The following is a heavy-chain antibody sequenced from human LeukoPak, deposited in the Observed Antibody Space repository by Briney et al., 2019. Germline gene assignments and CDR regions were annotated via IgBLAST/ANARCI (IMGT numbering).Heavy chain of an antibody. D-gene: IGHD1-1*01. V-gene: IGHV4-38-2*02. Sequence: SETLSLTCDVSGFSISLGYYWVWIRQPAGQGLEWIGSIHPSGTTFYNSSHNSRITMTIDAPKNQFSLRLSLVTAVDTAVYFCATERERRITDWGQGTLVTVSS. CDR1: GFSISLGYY. CDR2: IHPSGTT. J-gene: IGHJ4*02. CDR3: ATERERRITD.